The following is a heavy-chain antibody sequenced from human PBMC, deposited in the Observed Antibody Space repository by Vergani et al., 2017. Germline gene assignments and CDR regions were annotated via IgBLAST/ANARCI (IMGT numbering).Heavy chain of an antibody. Sequence: QVQLQESGPGLVKPSETLSLTCTVSGGSISSYYWSWIRQPPGKGLEWIGYIYYSGSTNYNPSLKSRVTISVDTSKNQFSLKLSSVTAADTAVYYCARGYGDYYFDCGGRGTLVAVSS. CDR2: IYYSGST. V-gene: IGHV4-59*01. CDR1: GGSISSYY. CDR3: ARGYGDYYFDC. D-gene: IGHD4-17*01. J-gene: IGHJ4*02.